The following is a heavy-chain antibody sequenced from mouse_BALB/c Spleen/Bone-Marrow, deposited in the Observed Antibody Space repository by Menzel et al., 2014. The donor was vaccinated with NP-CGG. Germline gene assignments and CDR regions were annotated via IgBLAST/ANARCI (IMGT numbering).Heavy chain of an antibody. J-gene: IGHJ2*01. CDR1: GFTFSSYT. CDR3: TRDNGPFDY. CDR2: ITSGGSYT. V-gene: IGHV5-6-4*01. D-gene: IGHD1-2*01. Sequence: EVQLVESGGGLVKPGGSLKLSCAASGFTFSSYTMSWVRQTPEKRLEWVATITSGGSYTDYPDSVKGRFTISRDNAKNTLYLQMSSLKSEDTAMYYCTRDNGPFDYWGQGTTLTVSS.